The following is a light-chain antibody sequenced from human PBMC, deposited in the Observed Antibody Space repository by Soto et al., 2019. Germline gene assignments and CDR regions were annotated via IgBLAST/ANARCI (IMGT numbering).Light chain of an antibody. CDR2: AVS. Sequence: QSVLTQPASVSGSPGQSITISCTGTSSDVGGYNYVSWYQQHPGKAPKLMIYAVSNRPSGVSNRFSGSKSGNTATLTISGLQAEDESDYYYCSYTVSGTYVFGTGTKLTVL. J-gene: IGLJ1*01. CDR3: CSYTVSGTYV. V-gene: IGLV2-14*01. CDR1: SSDVGGYNY.